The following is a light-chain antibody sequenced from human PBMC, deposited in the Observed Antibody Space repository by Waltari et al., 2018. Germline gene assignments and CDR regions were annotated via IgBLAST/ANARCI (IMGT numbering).Light chain of an antibody. CDR1: RSTVGGYNY. J-gene: IGLJ2*01. CDR2: DVS. V-gene: IGLV2-14*03. CDR3: SSYTSSSTLE. Sequence: QSALTQPASVSGSPGQSITISCPGTRSTVGGYNYVSWYQQHPGKAPKLMIYDVSNRPSGVSNRFSGSKSGNTASLTISGLQAEDEADYYCSSYTSSSTLEIGGGTKLTVL.